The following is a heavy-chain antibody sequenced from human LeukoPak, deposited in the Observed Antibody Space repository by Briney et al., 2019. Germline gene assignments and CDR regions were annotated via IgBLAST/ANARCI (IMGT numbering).Heavy chain of an antibody. J-gene: IGHJ1*01. CDR3: ATTRRLRLDPAPEYFQH. Sequence: GGSLRLSCAASGFTFSSYEMNWVRQALGKGLEWVSYISSSGSTIYYADSVKGRFTISRDNAKNSLYLQMNSLRAEDTAVYYCATTRRLRLDPAPEYFQHWGQGTLVTVSS. CDR1: GFTFSSYE. CDR2: ISSSGSTI. V-gene: IGHV3-48*03.